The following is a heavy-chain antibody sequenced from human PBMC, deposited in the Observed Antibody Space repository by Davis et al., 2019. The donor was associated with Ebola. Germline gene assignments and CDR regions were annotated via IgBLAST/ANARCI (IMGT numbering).Heavy chain of an antibody. D-gene: IGHD3-16*02. CDR3: AKAIWGTYRTEY. CDR1: GFTFSSYA. V-gene: IGHV3-23*01. J-gene: IGHJ4*02. Sequence: GESLKISCTGSGFTFSSYAMNWVRQAPGKGLEWVAGICGGGGNTYYADSVKGRFTISRDNSKNTLYLQMNSLRTEDTAVYYCAKAIWGTYRTEYWGQGTLVTVSS. CDR2: ICGGGGNT.